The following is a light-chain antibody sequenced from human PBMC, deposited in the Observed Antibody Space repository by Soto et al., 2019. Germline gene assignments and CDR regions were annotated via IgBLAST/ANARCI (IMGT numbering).Light chain of an antibody. J-gene: IGLJ1*01. CDR3: SSYTSSTTQV. Sequence: QSVLTQPASVSGSPGQSITISCTGTSRDVGGYDYVSWYQQHPGKAPNLLVSEVSNRPSGVSDRFSGSKSGNTASLTISALQAEDEADYYCSSYTSSTTQVFGTGTKGTV. V-gene: IGLV2-14*01. CDR2: EVS. CDR1: SRDVGGYDY.